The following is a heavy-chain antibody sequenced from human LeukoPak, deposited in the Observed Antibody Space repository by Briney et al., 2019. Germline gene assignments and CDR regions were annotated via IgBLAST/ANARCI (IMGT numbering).Heavy chain of an antibody. J-gene: IGHJ4*02. D-gene: IGHD3-10*01. CDR3: ARLYGSGSYSDY. CDR1: GGSISNSSYY. V-gene: IGHV4-39*01. Sequence: SETLSLTCTVSGGSISNSSYYWGWIRQPPGKGLEWIGSIDYSGRTYYNPSLKSRVTISVDTSKKQFSLKLSSVTAADTAVYYCARLYGSGSYSDYWGQGTLVTVSS. CDR2: IDYSGRT.